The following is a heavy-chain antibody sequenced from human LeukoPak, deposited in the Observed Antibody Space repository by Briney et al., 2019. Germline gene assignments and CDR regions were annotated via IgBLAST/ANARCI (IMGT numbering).Heavy chain of an antibody. Sequence: PSETLSLTCTVSGGSINSYYWSWVRQPPGAGLEWLAYIHYTGSTNYNPSLKTRLTISVDTSKNQFSLRLNSVTAADTAVYYCARFSQYYDSPTHYLDYWGQGILVTVSS. CDR2: IHYTGST. D-gene: IGHD2/OR15-2a*01. CDR1: GGSINSYY. CDR3: ARFSQYYDSPTHYLDY. V-gene: IGHV4-59*08. J-gene: IGHJ4*02.